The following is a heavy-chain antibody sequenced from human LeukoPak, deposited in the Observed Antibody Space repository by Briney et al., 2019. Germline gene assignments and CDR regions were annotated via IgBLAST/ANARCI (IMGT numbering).Heavy chain of an antibody. Sequence: GGSLRLSCVVSGVTFSSYAMSWVRQAPGKGLEWVSVIYSGGSTYYADSVKGRFTISRDNSKNTLYLQMNSLRAEDTAVYYCARELGDYGDYAPPPFQHWGQGTLVTVSS. D-gene: IGHD4-17*01. CDR3: ARELGDYGDYAPPPFQH. V-gene: IGHV3-53*01. CDR2: IYSGGST. CDR1: GVTFSSYA. J-gene: IGHJ1*01.